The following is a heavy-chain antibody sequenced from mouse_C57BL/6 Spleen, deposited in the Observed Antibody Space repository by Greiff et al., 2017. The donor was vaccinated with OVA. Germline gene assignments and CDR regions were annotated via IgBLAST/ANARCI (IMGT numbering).Heavy chain of an antibody. V-gene: IGHV14-2*01. J-gene: IGHJ2*01. Sequence: EVKLMESGAELVKPGASVKLSCTASGFNIKDYYMHWVKQRTEQGLEWIGRIDPEDGETKYAPKFQGKATITADTSSNTAYLQLSSLTSEDTAVYYCASCYYGSSYFDYWGQGTTLTVSS. CDR2: IDPEDGET. CDR3: ASCYYGSSYFDY. D-gene: IGHD1-1*01. CDR1: GFNIKDYY.